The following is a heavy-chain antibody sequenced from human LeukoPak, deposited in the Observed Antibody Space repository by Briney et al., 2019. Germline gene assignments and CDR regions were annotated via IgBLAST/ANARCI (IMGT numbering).Heavy chain of an antibody. D-gene: IGHD5-18*01. J-gene: IGHJ4*02. CDR2: INHSGST. CDR3: ARGVTGDTATPFDY. Sequence: PSETLSLTCAVYGGSFNGYYWSWIRQPPGKGLEWIGEINHSGSTNYNPSLKSRVTISVDTSKNQFSLKLSSVTAADTAVYYCARGVTGDTATPFDYWGQGTLVTVSS. V-gene: IGHV4-34*01. CDR1: GGSFNGYY.